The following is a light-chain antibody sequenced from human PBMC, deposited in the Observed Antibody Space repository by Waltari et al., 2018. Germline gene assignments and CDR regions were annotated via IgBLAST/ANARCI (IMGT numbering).Light chain of an antibody. CDR2: KDS. CDR3: QSADSSGTYEV. V-gene: IGLV3-25*03. J-gene: IGLJ2*01. Sequence: SYELTQPPSVLVSPGQTARITCSGDALPKQYAYWYQQKPGQAPVLVIYKDSERPSGIPERFSGSSSGTTVTLTISGVQAEDEADYYCQSADSSGTYEVFGGGTKLTVL. CDR1: ALPKQY.